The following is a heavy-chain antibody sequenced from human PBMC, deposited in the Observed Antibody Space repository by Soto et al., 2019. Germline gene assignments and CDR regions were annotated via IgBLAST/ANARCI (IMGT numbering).Heavy chain of an antibody. Sequence: SETLSLTCAVSGGSISSSNWWSWVRQPPGKGLEWIGEIYHSGSTNYNPSLKSRVTISVDKSKNQFSLKLSSVTAADTAVYYCARPITRRVGPAPNGMDVWGQGTTVTVAS. CDR2: IYHSGST. V-gene: IGHV4-4*02. D-gene: IGHD3-22*01. CDR3: ARPITRRVGPAPNGMDV. J-gene: IGHJ6*02. CDR1: GGSISSSNW.